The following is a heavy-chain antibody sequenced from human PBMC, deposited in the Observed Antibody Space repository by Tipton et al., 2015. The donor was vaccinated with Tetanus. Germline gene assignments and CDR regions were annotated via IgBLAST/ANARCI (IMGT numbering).Heavy chain of an antibody. Sequence: TLSLTCTVSGASISDKKYYWGWIRQAPGKGLEWIASIYFQGSTYYNPSLKSRLTISVETSKKQFSLKLSSVTAADTAVYYCAGRLGLIRPIDPWGQGTQVIVSS. CDR1: GASISDKKYY. CDR2: IYFQGST. V-gene: IGHV4-39*07. J-gene: IGHJ5*02. D-gene: IGHD3-16*01. CDR3: AGRLGLIRPIDP.